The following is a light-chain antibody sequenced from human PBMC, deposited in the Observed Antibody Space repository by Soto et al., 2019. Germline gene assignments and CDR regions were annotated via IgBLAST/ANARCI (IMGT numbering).Light chain of an antibody. Sequence: DVVLTQSPVSLPVTLGQPASISCRSSQSLVHSSGNTFLSWFFQRPCQSPRRLTYKVSNRDSGAPDRISGSGSGTDFTLQITRVEAEDVGVYYCMQYTHWPHTFGQGTKLEIK. CDR2: KVS. CDR3: MQYTHWPHT. V-gene: IGKV2-30*02. J-gene: IGKJ2*01. CDR1: QSLVHSSGNTF.